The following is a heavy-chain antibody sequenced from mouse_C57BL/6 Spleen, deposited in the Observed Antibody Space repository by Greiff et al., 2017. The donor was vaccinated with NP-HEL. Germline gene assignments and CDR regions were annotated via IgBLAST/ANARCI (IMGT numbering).Heavy chain of an antibody. CDR3: ARNYYGRVLAMDY. D-gene: IGHD1-1*01. CDR2: ISSGSSTI. CDR1: GFTFSDYG. V-gene: IGHV5-17*01. Sequence: EVMLVESGGGLVKPGGSLKLSCAASGFTFSDYGMHWVRQAPEKGLEWVAYISSGSSTIYYADTVKGRFTISRDNAKNTLFLQMTSLRSEDSAMYYCARNYYGRVLAMDYWGQGTSVTVSS. J-gene: IGHJ4*01.